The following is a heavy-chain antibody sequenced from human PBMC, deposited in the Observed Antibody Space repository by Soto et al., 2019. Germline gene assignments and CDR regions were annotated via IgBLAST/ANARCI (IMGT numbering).Heavy chain of an antibody. V-gene: IGHV1-46*01. CDR3: ARETGYGGNYTFGMDV. J-gene: IGHJ6*02. CDR1: GYTFTSYY. Sequence: ASGKVSCKTSGYTFTSYYMHWLRQAPRQGLEWVGFFNPASTGTTYAQKFQGRVTMTKDTSASTAYMELSSLGSEDTATYYCARETGYGGNYTFGMDVWGQGTTVTVSS. D-gene: IGHD4-17*01. CDR2: FNPASTGT.